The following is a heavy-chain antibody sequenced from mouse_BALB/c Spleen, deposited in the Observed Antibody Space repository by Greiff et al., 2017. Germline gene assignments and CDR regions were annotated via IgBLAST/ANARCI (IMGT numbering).Heavy chain of an antibody. Sequence: VQLQESGPGLVAPSQSLSITCTVSGFSLTSYGVHWVRQPPGKGLEWLGVIWAGGSTNYNSALMSRLSISKDNSKSQVFLKMNSLQTDDTAMYYCARGITTVVATGAMDYWGQGTSVTVSS. D-gene: IGHD1-1*01. J-gene: IGHJ4*01. CDR2: IWAGGST. CDR3: ARGITTVVATGAMDY. V-gene: IGHV2-9*02. CDR1: GFSLTSYG.